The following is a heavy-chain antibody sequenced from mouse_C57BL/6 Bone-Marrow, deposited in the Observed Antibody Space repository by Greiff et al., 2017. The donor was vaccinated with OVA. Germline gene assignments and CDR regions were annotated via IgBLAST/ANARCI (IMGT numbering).Heavy chain of an antibody. Sequence: DVHLVESGGGLVQPGGSLKLSCAASGFTFSDYGMAWVRQAPRKGPEWVAFISNLAYSIYYADTVTGRFTISRENAKNTLYLEMSSLRSEDTAMYYCARPYDYDVSWFAYWGQGTLVTVSA. CDR3: ARPYDYDVSWFAY. D-gene: IGHD2-4*01. CDR2: ISNLAYSI. J-gene: IGHJ3*01. CDR1: GFTFSDYG. V-gene: IGHV5-15*01.